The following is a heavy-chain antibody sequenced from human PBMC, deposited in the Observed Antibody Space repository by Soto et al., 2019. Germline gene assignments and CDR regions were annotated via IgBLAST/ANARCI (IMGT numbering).Heavy chain of an antibody. CDR2: INPESTTI. D-gene: IGHD2-15*01. CDR3: TKDTFGGRDS. V-gene: IGHV3-74*01. J-gene: IGHJ4*02. Sequence: EAQLVESGGGLVQPGGSLRLSCTGSGIDLSIYWMHWVRQAPGKGLVWVSRINPESTTISYADSVKGRFTISRDNAANTLFLHMNSLSAEDTGVYYCTKDTFGGRDSWGQGTLVTVSS. CDR1: GIDLSIYW.